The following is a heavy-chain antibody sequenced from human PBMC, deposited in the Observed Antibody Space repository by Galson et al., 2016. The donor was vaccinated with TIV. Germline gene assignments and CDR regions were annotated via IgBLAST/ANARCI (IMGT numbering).Heavy chain of an antibody. V-gene: IGHV4-59*01. Sequence: ETLSLTCTVSGGSISHYYWSWIRQAPGKGLDWIGYIYYTGTTHYSPSLKRRVTISVDMSKNQFSLHLNSVTAADTAVYYCARTAYWSGYEDFWGQGTLVTVSS. CDR1: GGSISHYY. D-gene: IGHD3-3*01. CDR3: ARTAYWSGYEDF. CDR2: IYYTGTT. J-gene: IGHJ4*02.